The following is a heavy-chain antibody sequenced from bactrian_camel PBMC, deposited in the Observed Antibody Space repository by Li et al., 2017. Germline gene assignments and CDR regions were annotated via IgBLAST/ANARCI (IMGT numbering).Heavy chain of an antibody. CDR3: AADRYYNVYYCPAGGTSGY. V-gene: IGHV3S53*01. Sequence: HVQLVESGGGSVQSGASLRLSCAASGYLYNTYCMGWFRQKPGKEREGVARIDSDGRTSYADSVKGRFTVSRDNAENTLYLQMDSLKPEDTAMYYCAADRYYNVYYCPAGGTSGYWGQGTQVTVS. J-gene: IGHJ6*01. CDR1: GYLYNTYC. D-gene: IGHD2*01. CDR2: IDSDGRT.